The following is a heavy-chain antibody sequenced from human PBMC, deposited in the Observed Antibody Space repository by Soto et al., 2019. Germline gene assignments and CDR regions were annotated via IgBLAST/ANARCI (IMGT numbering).Heavy chain of an antibody. CDR3: AHRRLGYPYSDY. CDR2: IYWNDKQ. V-gene: IGHV2-5*01. CDR1: GFAFSTSGVG. J-gene: IGHJ4*02. D-gene: IGHD5-12*01. Sequence: HITLTESGPTLVKPTQTLTLTCNFSGFAFSTSGVGVGWIRQPPGKALEWLALIYWNDKQRYSPSLQSRLTISADTSRNRVVLTMTNMDPVDTAPYYCAHRRLGYPYSDYWGQGTLVAVSS.